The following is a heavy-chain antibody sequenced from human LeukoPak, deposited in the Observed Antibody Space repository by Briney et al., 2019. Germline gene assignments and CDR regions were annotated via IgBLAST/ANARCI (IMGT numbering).Heavy chain of an antibody. J-gene: IGHJ4*02. D-gene: IGHD3-10*01. Sequence: TASETLSLTCTVSGDSISSYYWSWIRQPPGKGLEWIGYIYYSGNTNYNPSLKSRVTISVDTSKNQFSLKLSSVTAADTAVYYCAKLAVGYYGSGVNYWGQGTLVTVSS. CDR3: AKLAVGYYGSGVNY. V-gene: IGHV4-59*12. CDR1: GDSISSYY. CDR2: IYYSGNT.